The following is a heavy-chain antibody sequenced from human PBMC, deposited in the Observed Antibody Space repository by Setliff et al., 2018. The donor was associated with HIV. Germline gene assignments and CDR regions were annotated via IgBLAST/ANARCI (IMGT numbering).Heavy chain of an antibody. Sequence: LSLTCTVSGGSISSYYWSWIRQPPGKGLEWIGYIYYSGSTNYNPSLKSRVTISVDTSKNQFSLKLSSVTAADTAVYYCAREGAGYSYGYFPFDPWGQGTLVTVSS. J-gene: IGHJ5*02. D-gene: IGHD5-18*01. CDR1: GGSISSYY. CDR2: IYYSGST. V-gene: IGHV4-59*01. CDR3: AREGAGYSYGYFPFDP.